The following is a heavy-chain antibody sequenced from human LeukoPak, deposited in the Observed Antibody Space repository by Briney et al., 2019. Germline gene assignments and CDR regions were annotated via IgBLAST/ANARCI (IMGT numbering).Heavy chain of an antibody. Sequence: QPGGSLRLSCAASEFTFDDYAMHWVRQAPGKGLEWVSGISWNSGNKGYADSVKGRFTISRDNAKNSLYLQMNSLRAEDTALYYCAKELRFLEWLFDDGFDIWGQGTMVTVSS. D-gene: IGHD3-3*01. CDR2: ISWNSGNK. CDR3: AKELRFLEWLFDDGFDI. V-gene: IGHV3-9*01. CDR1: EFTFDDYA. J-gene: IGHJ3*02.